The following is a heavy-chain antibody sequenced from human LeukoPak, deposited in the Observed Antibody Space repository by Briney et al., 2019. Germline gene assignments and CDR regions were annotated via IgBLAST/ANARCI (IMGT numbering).Heavy chain of an antibody. J-gene: IGHJ6*02. D-gene: IGHD3-16*01. CDR1: GFTFSDYY. Sequence: PGGSLRLSCAASGFTFSDYYMSWIRQAPGKGLEWVSPISNDVHYADSVRGRFTISRDNSRKTVFLQMNSLTPEDAATYYCTKDSQGFYGGFWFGTYGMDVWGQGTTVTVSS. CDR2: ISNDV. V-gene: IGHV3-69-1*02. CDR3: TKDSQGFYGGFWFGTYGMDV.